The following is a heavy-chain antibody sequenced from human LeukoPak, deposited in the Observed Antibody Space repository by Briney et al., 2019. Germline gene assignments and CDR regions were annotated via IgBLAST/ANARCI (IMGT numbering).Heavy chain of an antibody. CDR1: GFTVSSNY. CDR3: ARDYYDSSAYYHDY. CDR2: IYSGGST. Sequence: GGSLRLSCAASGFTVSSNYMSWVRQAPGKGLEWVSVIYSGGSTYYADSVKGRFTISRDSSKNTLYLQMNSLRAEDTAVYYCARDYYDSSAYYHDYWGQGTLVTVSS. V-gene: IGHV3-66*01. J-gene: IGHJ4*02. D-gene: IGHD3-22*01.